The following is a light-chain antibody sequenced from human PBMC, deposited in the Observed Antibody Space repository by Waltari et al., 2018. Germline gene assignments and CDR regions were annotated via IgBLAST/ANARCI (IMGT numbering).Light chain of an antibody. CDR3: GSYAGSYSWV. CDR1: SSDVVGYNY. Sequence: QSALTQPRSVSGSPGQPVTISCTVTSSDVVGYNYVPWYQHHPGKAPKCMIYDVTRRPSGVPDRFSGSKSGNTASLTISGLQAEDEADYYCGSYAGSYSWVFGGGTKVTVL. V-gene: IGLV2-11*01. J-gene: IGLJ3*02. CDR2: DVT.